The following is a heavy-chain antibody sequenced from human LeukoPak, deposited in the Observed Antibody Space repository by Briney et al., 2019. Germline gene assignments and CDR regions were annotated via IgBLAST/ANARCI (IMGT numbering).Heavy chain of an antibody. CDR2: ISGSGGST. Sequence: GGPLSLSCAVSGFPFCSYAMRWVRQAPGKGLEWVSAISGSGGSTYYADPVKGRFTISRDNSKNTLYLQMNSPRAEDAAAYYCTKDGNWARFEIWGQGTLVTVSS. D-gene: IGHD7-27*01. J-gene: IGHJ4*02. CDR1: GFPFCSYA. CDR3: TKDGNWARFEI. V-gene: IGHV3-23*01.